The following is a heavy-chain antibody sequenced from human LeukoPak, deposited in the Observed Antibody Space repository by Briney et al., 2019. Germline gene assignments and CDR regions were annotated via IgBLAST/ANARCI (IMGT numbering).Heavy chain of an antibody. V-gene: IGHV3-23*01. CDR3: AKEPRGSSSRLIYFDY. Sequence: PGGSLRLPCAASGFPFNNFAMSWVRQAPGKGLEWVSAINRDSGSTYYAGSVRGRFTISRDNSKNTLYLHMSSLRAEDTAVYYCAKEPRGSSSRLIYFDYWGQGTLVTVSS. CDR2: INRDSGST. CDR1: GFPFNNFA. J-gene: IGHJ4*02. D-gene: IGHD6-13*01.